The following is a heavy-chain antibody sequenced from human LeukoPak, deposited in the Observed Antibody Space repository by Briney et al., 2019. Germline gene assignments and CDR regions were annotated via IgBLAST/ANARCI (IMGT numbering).Heavy chain of an antibody. D-gene: IGHD5-18*01. J-gene: IGHJ4*02. V-gene: IGHV3-30*02. CDR1: GFTFGDYA. Sequence: PGRSLRLSCTASGFTFGDYAMSWFRQAPGKGLEWVAFIRYDGSNKYYADSVKGRFTISRDNSKNTLYLQMNSLRAEDTAVYYCAKDLGYSYGYYFDYWGQGTLVTVSS. CDR3: AKDLGYSYGYYFDY. CDR2: IRYDGSNK.